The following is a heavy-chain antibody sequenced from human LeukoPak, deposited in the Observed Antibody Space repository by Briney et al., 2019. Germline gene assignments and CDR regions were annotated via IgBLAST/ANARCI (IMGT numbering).Heavy chain of an antibody. J-gene: IGHJ4*02. CDR2: ISTDGYTT. Sequence: QSGGSMRLSCAASGLAFSAYKMHWVRQAPRKGLVWVSRISTDGYTTDYADFVQGRFTASRDNTKNTWSLEMNSLRAEDTAVYYCVVGGSPGYWGQGTQVTVSS. CDR1: GLAFSAYK. V-gene: IGHV3-74*01. CDR3: VVGGSPGY. D-gene: IGHD2-15*01.